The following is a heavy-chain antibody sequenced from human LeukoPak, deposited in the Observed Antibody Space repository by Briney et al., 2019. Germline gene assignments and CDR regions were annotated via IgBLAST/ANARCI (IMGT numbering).Heavy chain of an antibody. CDR1: GGSISSYY. CDR2: IYYTGNT. Sequence: SETLSLTCTVSGGSISSYYWSWIRQPPGKGLEWIGYIYYTGNTNYNPSLKSRVTISVDTPKNQFSLNLSSVTAADTAIYYCARLGGATSPFGYWGQGTLVTVSP. V-gene: IGHV4-59*08. CDR3: ARLGGATSPFGY. J-gene: IGHJ4*02. D-gene: IGHD1-26*01.